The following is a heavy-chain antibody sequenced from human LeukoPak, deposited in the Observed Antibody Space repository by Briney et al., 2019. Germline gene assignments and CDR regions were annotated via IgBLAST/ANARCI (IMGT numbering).Heavy chain of an antibody. D-gene: IGHD1-1*01. CDR2: IYYSGST. J-gene: IGHJ5*02. CDR1: GFTFSTYA. CDR3: ARDRGLGTWFDP. Sequence: GSLRLSCAASGFTFSTYAMSWVRQAPGRGLEWIGFIYYSGSTNYNPSLKSRVTISVDTSKKQFSLKLNSMTAADTAVYYCARDRGLGTWFDPWSQGTLVTVSS. V-gene: IGHV4-59*01.